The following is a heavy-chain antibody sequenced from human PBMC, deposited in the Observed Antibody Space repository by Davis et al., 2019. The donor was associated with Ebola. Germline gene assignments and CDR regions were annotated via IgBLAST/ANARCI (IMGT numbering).Heavy chain of an antibody. D-gene: IGHD2-2*01. CDR2: ISYDGNYK. J-gene: IGHJ6*02. Sequence: GESLKISCGASGFTFSTYGMHWVRQAPGKGLEWVAVISYDGNYKYYADSVKGRFTISRDNAKNSLYLQMNSLRAEDTAVYYCARELGYCSSTSCYGRYYYGMDVWGQGTTVTVSS. CDR1: GFTFSTYG. V-gene: IGHV3-30*03. CDR3: ARELGYCSSTSCYGRYYYGMDV.